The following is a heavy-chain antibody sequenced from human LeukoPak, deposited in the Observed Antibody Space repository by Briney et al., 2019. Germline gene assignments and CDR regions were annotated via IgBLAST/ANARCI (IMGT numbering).Heavy chain of an antibody. J-gene: IGHJ3*02. CDR2: ISSSSSFI. D-gene: IGHD6-13*01. CDR3: ARDVLIAADGVIRLDAFDI. CDR1: GFTFSSYI. V-gene: IGHV3-21*01. Sequence: GGSLRLSCAASGFTFSSYIMNWVRQTPGKGLEWVSSISSSSSFIYYADSVKGRFTISRDNAKNSLYLQMNSLRAEDTAVYYCARDVLIAADGVIRLDAFDIWGQGTVVTVSS.